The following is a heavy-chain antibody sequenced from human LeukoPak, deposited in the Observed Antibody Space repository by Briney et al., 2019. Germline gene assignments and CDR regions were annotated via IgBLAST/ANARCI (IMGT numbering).Heavy chain of an antibody. V-gene: IGHV4-39*07. Sequence: SETLSLTCTVSGGSISSSSYYWGWIRQPPGKGLEWIGSIYYSGSTYYNPSLKSRVTILVDTSKNQFSLKLSSVTAADTAVYYCARESHDILTGSTPDYWGQGTLVTVSS. J-gene: IGHJ4*02. CDR1: GGSISSSSYY. CDR2: IYYSGST. D-gene: IGHD3-9*01. CDR3: ARESHDILTGSTPDY.